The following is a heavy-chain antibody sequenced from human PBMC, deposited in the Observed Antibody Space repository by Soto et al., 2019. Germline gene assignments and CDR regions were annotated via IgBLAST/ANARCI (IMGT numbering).Heavy chain of an antibody. CDR1: GFTSTKFA. CDR2: ISYDGSEN. D-gene: IGHD3-9*01. V-gene: IGHV3-30-3*01. Sequence: QVQLVESGGGVVQPGRSLRLSCAASGFTSTKFAMHWVRRAPGKGLEWVAVISYDGSENNYADSVKGRFTISRDNSKNTLYLQMNSLRAEDTAVYYCARDRDEILTGYHDYWGQGTLVTVSS. CDR3: ARDRDEILTGYHDY. J-gene: IGHJ4*02.